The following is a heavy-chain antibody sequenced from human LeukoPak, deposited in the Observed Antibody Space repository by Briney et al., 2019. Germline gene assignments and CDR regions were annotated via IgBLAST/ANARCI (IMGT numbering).Heavy chain of an antibody. J-gene: IGHJ4*02. CDR3: ARLSRDSSGFDY. CDR2: IYYSGST. Sequence: SGTLSLTCTVSGGSISSYYWSWIRQPPGKGLEWIGYIYYSGSTNYNPSLKSRVTISVDTSKNQFSLKLSSVTAADTAVYYCARLSRDSSGFDYWGQGTLVTVSS. D-gene: IGHD3-22*01. CDR1: GGSISSYY. V-gene: IGHV4-59*08.